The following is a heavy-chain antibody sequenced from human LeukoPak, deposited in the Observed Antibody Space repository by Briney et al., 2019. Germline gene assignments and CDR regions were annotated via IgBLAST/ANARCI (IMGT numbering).Heavy chain of an antibody. D-gene: IGHD2-15*01. J-gene: IGHJ6*02. Sequence: GGSLRLSCGASGFTFSTYRMSWVRLAPAKGLEWVSSISGSDGSTYYADSVKGRFTISRDNSKNTLFLQMNSLRGEDTAVYYCAKVDCSGGSCWGFGYYYYGMDVWGQGTTVTVSS. CDR1: GFTFSTYR. CDR3: AKVDCSGGSCWGFGYYYYGMDV. CDR2: ISGSDGST. V-gene: IGHV3-23*01.